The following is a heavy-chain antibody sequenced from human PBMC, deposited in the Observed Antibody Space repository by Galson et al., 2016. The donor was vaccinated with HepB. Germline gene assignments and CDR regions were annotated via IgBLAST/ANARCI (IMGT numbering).Heavy chain of an antibody. J-gene: IGHJ6*02. CDR1: GFNFDRLA. CDR2: VSFDGFDK. D-gene: IGHD3-16*01. CDR3: ATDVRVMRVYNYSGMDV. V-gene: IGHV3-30*03. Sequence: SLRLSCAASGFNFDRLAVHWVRQAPGKGLEWVAVVSFDGFDKKYADSVKGRFSIARDNSKSTVYLQIDSLRAEDTAIYYRATDVRVMRVYNYSGMDVWGRGTTVSVSS.